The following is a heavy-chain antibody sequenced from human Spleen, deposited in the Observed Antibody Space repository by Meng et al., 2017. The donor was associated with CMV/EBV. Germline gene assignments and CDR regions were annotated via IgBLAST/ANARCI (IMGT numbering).Heavy chain of an antibody. Sequence: ASVKVSCKASGYTFTGYYMHWVRQAPGQGLEWMGIINPSGGSTSYAQKFQGRVTMTRDTSTSTVYMELSSLRSEDTAVYYCARDLEGSVTTFDYYYYGMDVWGQGTTVTVSS. D-gene: IGHD4-17*01. CDR1: GYTFTGYY. J-gene: IGHJ6*02. CDR2: INPSGGST. V-gene: IGHV1-46*01. CDR3: ARDLEGSVTTFDYYYYGMDV.